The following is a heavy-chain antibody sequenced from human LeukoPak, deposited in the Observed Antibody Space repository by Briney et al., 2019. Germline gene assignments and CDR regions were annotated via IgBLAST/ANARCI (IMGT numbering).Heavy chain of an antibody. Sequence: SVKVSCKASGFTFTSSAMQWVRQARGQRLEWIGWIVVGSGNTNYAQKFQERVTITRDMSTSTAYMGLSSLRSEDTAVCYCAAVPRWELLLDYYYYGMDVWGQGTTVTVSS. CDR3: AAVPRWELLLDYYYYGMDV. D-gene: IGHD1-26*01. CDR2: IVVGSGNT. CDR1: GFTFTSSA. V-gene: IGHV1-58*02. J-gene: IGHJ6*02.